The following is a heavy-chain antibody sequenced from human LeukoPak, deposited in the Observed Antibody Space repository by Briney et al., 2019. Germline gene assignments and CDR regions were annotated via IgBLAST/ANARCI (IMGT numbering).Heavy chain of an antibody. V-gene: IGHV4-38-2*01. J-gene: IGHJ6*03. CDR2: IYHSGST. CDR3: ARHRNYDFWSGDYYYMDV. CDR1: GYSISSGYY. Sequence: PSETLSLTCAVSGYSISSGYYWGWIRQPPGKGLEWIGSIYHSGSTYYNPSLKSRVTISVDTSKNQFSLKLSSVTAADTAVYYCARHRNYDFWSGDYYYMDVWGKGTTVTVSS. D-gene: IGHD3-3*01.